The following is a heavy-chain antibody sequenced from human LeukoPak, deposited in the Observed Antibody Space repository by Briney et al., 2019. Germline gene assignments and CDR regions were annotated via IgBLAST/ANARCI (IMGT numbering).Heavy chain of an antibody. J-gene: IGHJ4*02. CDR1: GYTFTSYY. D-gene: IGHD1-7*01. V-gene: IGHV1-46*01. CDR3: ARARYNWNYDFDY. Sequence: AXXKVSCKASGYTFTSYYMHWVRQAPGQGLEWMGIFFPTFLSTRYAPNFQGRVTIPRHTSTSTVYMELSSLRSEDTAVYYCARARYNWNYDFDYWGQGTLVTVSS. CDR2: FFPTFLST.